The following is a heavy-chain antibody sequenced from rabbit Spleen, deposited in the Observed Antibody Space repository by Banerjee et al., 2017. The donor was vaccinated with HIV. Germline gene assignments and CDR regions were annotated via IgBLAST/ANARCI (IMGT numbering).Heavy chain of an antibody. CDR3: ARDLAGVIGWNFNL. D-gene: IGHD4-1*01. CDR2: IGTGSGST. J-gene: IGHJ4*01. V-gene: IGHV1S45*01. Sequence: QEQLMESGGGLVQPGGSLKLSCKASGFDFSNYGVSWVRQAPGKGLEWIGCIGTGSGSTYYASWAKGRFTISKTSSTTVTLRMTRLTAADTATYFCARDLAGVIGWNFNLWGPGTLVTVS. CDR1: GFDFSNYG.